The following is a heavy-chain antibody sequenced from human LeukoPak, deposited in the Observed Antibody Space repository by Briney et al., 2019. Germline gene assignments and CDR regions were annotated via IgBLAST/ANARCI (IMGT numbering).Heavy chain of an antibody. J-gene: IGHJ4*02. Sequence: PGGSLRLSCAASGFTVSSNYMRWVRQAPGKGLGGVSVIYSGGSTYYADSVKGRFTISRDNSKNTLYLQMNSLRAEDTAVYYCAKEAQGCSITSCYFDSWGQGTLVTVSS. CDR1: GFTVSSNY. D-gene: IGHD2-2*01. V-gene: IGHV3-53*01. CDR3: AKEAQGCSITSCYFDS. CDR2: IYSGGST.